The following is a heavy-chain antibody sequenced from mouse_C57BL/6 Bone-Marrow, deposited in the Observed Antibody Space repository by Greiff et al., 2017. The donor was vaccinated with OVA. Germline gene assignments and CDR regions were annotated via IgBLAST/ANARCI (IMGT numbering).Heavy chain of an antibody. CDR2: IDPENGDT. D-gene: IGHD2-2*01. Sequence: VQLQQSGAELVRPGASVKLSCTASGFNIKDDYMHWVKQRPEQGLEWIGWIDPENGDTEYASKFQGKATITADTSSNTAYLQLSSLTSEDTAVYYCTTYGYDGNFDYWGQGTTLTVSS. J-gene: IGHJ2*01. CDR1: GFNIKDDY. CDR3: TTYGYDGNFDY. V-gene: IGHV14-4*01.